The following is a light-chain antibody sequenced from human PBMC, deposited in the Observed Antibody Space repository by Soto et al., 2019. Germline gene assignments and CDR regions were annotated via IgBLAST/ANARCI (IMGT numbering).Light chain of an antibody. Sequence: DIVLTQSPGILSLSPGDRATLSCRSSESVRSTYLAWYQQKRGQAPRLLIYGPSTRATGIPARFSGSGSGTEFTLTISSLQSEDFALYYCQQYNNWPRTFGQGTKVDIK. CDR2: GPS. CDR1: ESVRST. V-gene: IGKV3-15*01. J-gene: IGKJ1*01. CDR3: QQYNNWPRT.